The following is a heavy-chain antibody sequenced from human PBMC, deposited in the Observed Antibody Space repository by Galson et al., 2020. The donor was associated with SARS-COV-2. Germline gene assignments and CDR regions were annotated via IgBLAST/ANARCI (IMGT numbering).Heavy chain of an antibody. CDR3: ARAYGDYYFDD. D-gene: IGHD4-17*01. V-gene: IGHV3-53*04. J-gene: IGHJ4*02. CDR1: GFTVSSNY. CDR2: IYSGGST. Sequence: GGSLRLSCAASGFTVSSNYMSWVRQAPGKGLERVSVIYSGGSTYYADSVKGRFTISRHNSKNTLYLQMNSLTAEDTAVYYCARAYGDYYFDDWGQGTLVTVSS.